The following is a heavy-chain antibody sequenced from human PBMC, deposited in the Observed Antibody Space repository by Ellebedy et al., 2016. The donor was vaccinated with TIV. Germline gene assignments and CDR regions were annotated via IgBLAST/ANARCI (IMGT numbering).Heavy chain of an antibody. V-gene: IGHV3-53*01. CDR2: IYSGGST. CDR1: GFPVNNHY. J-gene: IGHJ4*02. CDR3: ARSYGGNRMDY. D-gene: IGHD4-23*01. Sequence: GGSLRLSCAASGFPVNNHYMSWVRQAPGKGLEWVSLIYSGGSTYYADSVKGRFTISRDNSKNTLYLQMDSLGAEDTASYYCARSYGGNRMDYWGQGTLVTVS.